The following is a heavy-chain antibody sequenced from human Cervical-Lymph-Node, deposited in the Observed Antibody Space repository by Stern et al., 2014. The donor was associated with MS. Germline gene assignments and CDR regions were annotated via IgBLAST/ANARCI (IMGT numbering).Heavy chain of an antibody. CDR2: IYSDDSK. V-gene: IGHV2-70*04. CDR1: GFSLSTSGMR. Sequence: TLRESGPALVKPTQTLTLTCTFSGFSLSTSGMRVSWIRQPPGKALEWLDPIYSDDSKFYSTSMKTRLTISKDTSKNQVVLTMPNMDPVDTATYYCARSPPYYEFWNDYYYFDYWGQGTLVAVSS. D-gene: IGHD3-3*01. J-gene: IGHJ4*02. CDR3: ARSPPYYEFWNDYYYFDY.